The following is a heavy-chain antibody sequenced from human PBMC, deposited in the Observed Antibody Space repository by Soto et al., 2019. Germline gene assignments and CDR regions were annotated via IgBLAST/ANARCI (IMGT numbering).Heavy chain of an antibody. D-gene: IGHD3-16*02. CDR1: GGSISGGSSY. CDR3: ARAPETPPIVRVVVPYFFDS. Sequence: QVQLQESGPGLVKPSQTLSLTCTVSGGSISGGSSYWSWIRQRPGKGLEWIGYMYYSGSIYYNPSLKGRVMIQPDTSTNQFPLSVSSVTAADTAVYYSARAPETPPIVRVVVPYFFDSWGQGTLVTVSS. CDR2: MYYSGSI. V-gene: IGHV4-31*03. J-gene: IGHJ4*02.